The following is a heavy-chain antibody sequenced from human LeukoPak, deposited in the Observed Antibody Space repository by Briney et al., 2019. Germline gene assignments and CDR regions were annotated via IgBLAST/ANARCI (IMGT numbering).Heavy chain of an antibody. Sequence: SETLSLTCSVSGGSISSYYCAWIRQPPGKGLEWIAYVSHSGGATYNPSLKSRVTISLDTSKNQFSLKLRSATAADTAVYYCATGAPRGMDVWGQGTTVTVPS. D-gene: IGHD4/OR15-4a*01. V-gene: IGHV4-59*08. CDR3: ATGAPRGMDV. CDR1: GGSISSYY. CDR2: VSHSGGA. J-gene: IGHJ6*02.